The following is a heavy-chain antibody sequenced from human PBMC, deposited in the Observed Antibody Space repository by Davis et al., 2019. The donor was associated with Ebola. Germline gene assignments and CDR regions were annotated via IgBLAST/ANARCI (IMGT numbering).Heavy chain of an antibody. V-gene: IGHV4-61*01. D-gene: IGHD2-15*01. Sequence: SETLSLTCTVSGGSVSSGSYYWSWIRQPPGKGLEWIGYIYYSGSTNYNPSLKSRVTISVDTSKNQFSLKLSSVTAADTAVYYCARDNGYCSGGSCYSGAFDIWGQGTMVTVSS. CDR2: IYYSGST. CDR3: ARDNGYCSGGSCYSGAFDI. CDR1: GGSVSSGSYY. J-gene: IGHJ3*02.